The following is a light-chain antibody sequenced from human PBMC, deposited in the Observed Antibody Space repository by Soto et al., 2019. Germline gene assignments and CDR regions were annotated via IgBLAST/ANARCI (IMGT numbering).Light chain of an antibody. V-gene: IGLV1-51*02. J-gene: IGLJ3*02. CDR1: SSNIGNNY. Sequence: QSVLTQPPSVSAAPGQKVTISCSGSSSNIGNNYVSWYQQLPGTAPKLLIYENNMRPSGIPDRFSGSKSGTSATLGITGLQTGDEADYYCGTWDSSLSAGKVFGGGTKLTVL. CDR2: ENN. CDR3: GTWDSSLSAGKV.